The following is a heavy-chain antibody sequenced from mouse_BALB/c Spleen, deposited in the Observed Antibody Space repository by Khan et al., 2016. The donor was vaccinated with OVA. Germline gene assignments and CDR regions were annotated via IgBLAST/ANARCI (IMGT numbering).Heavy chain of an antibody. CDR2: ILPGRGNN. D-gene: IGHD2-10*02. CDR1: GYTFSSYW. Sequence: QVQLQQSGPELMKPGASVKISCKATGYTFSSYWIEWVKQRPGNGLEWIGEILPGRGNNNYNEKFKGKATITADASSNIAYLQLSSLTSEDYAVYCGGGGACMTKGLESWGQGTSVTVSS. V-gene: IGHV1-9*01. J-gene: IGHJ4*01. CDR3: GGGACMTKGLES.